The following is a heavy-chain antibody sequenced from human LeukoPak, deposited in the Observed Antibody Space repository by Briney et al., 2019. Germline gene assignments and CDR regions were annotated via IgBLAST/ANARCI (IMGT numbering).Heavy chain of an antibody. D-gene: IGHD3-9*01. Sequence: GGSLRLSCAASGFTFSNAWMSWVRQAPGKGLEWVGRIKSKTDGGTTDYAAPVKGRFTISRDDSKNTLYLQMNSLKTEDTAVYYCTTESYYDILTGYYTDAFDIWGQGTMVTVSS. CDR1: GFTFSNAW. J-gene: IGHJ3*02. CDR2: IKSKTDGGTT. V-gene: IGHV3-15*01. CDR3: TTESYYDILTGYYTDAFDI.